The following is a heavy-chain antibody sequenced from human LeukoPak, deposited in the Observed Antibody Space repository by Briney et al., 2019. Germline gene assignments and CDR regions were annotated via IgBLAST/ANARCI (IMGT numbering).Heavy chain of an antibody. J-gene: IGHJ4*02. D-gene: IGHD1-26*01. CDR3: VKDLMGGSYVSVD. CDR1: GFTFSGYE. CDR2: ISSSGDII. Sequence: TGGSLRLSCAASGFTFSGYEMNWVRQAQGRGLEWVSYISSSGDIIHYADSVKGRFTVSRENTKNSLYLQMNSLRAEDTAVYYCVKDLMGGSYVSVDWGQGTLVTVSS. V-gene: IGHV3-48*03.